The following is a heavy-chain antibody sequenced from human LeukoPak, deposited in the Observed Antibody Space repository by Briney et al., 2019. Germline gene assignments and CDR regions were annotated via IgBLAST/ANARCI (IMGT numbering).Heavy chain of an antibody. CDR3: ARRGSIVGATRPFDY. CDR2: IYYSGST. V-gene: IGHV4-39*01. D-gene: IGHD1-26*01. CDR1: GGSISSSSYY. Sequence: SETLSLTCTVSGGSISSSSYYWGWIRQPPGEGLEWIGSIYYSGSTYYNPSLKSRVTISVDTSKNQFSLKLSSVTAADTAVYYCARRGSIVGATRPFDYWGQGTLVTVSS. J-gene: IGHJ4*02.